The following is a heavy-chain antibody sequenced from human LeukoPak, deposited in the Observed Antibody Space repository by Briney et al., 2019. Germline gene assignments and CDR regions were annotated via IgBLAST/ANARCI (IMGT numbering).Heavy chain of an antibody. D-gene: IGHD1-20*01. CDR3: ARDGVLNFNWFDP. CDR2: ISSSSSYI. V-gene: IGHV3-21*01. Sequence: GGSLRLSCAASGFTFSSYSMNWVRQAPGKGLEWVSSISSSSSYIYYADSVKGRFTISRDNAKNSLYLQMNSLRAEDTAVHYCARDGVLNFNWFDPWGQGTLVTVSS. CDR1: GFTFSSYS. J-gene: IGHJ5*02.